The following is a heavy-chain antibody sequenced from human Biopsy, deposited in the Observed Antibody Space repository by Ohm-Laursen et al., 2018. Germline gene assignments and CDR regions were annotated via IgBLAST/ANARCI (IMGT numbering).Heavy chain of an antibody. CDR1: GGSISSDY. CDR2: ISNRGST. V-gene: IGHV4-59*01. J-gene: IGHJ3*01. CDR3: ARLYRLDDYWNDDPPDAFDV. Sequence: SETLSLTWTVSGGSISSDYWSWIRQPPGKGLEWIGYISNRGSTNYNPSLRGRVTISVDTSKKQFSLKLTSVISADTAVFFCARLYRLDDYWNDDPPDAFDVWGQGTMVTVSS. D-gene: IGHD3-3*01.